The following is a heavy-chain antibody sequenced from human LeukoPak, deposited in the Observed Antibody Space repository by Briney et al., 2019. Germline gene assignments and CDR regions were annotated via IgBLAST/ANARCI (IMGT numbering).Heavy chain of an antibody. Sequence: SETLSLTCAVYGGSFSGYYWSWIRQPPGKGLEWIGEINHSGSTNYNPSLKSRATISVDTSKNQFSLKLSSVTAADTAVYYCARGGPEHDYWGQGTLVTVSS. CDR3: ARGGPEHDY. J-gene: IGHJ4*02. CDR2: INHSGST. V-gene: IGHV4-34*01. CDR1: GGSFSGYY.